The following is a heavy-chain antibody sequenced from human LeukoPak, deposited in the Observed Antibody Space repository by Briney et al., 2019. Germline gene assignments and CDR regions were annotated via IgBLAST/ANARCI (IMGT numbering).Heavy chain of an antibody. Sequence: AASVKDSCKASGYTFTSYDINWVRQATGQGLEWMGWMNPNSGNTGYAQKFQGRVTMTWNTSISTAYMELSSLRSEDTAVYYCARGLGYCSSTSCHDTWEQGTLVTVSS. J-gene: IGHJ5*02. CDR2: MNPNSGNT. CDR1: GYTFTSYD. CDR3: ARGLGYCSSTSCHDT. V-gene: IGHV1-8*01. D-gene: IGHD2-2*01.